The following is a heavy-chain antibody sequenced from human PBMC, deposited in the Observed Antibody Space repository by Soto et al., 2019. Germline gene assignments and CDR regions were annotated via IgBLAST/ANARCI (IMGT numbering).Heavy chain of an antibody. V-gene: IGHV1-69*13. D-gene: IGHD3-22*01. J-gene: IGHJ6*02. CDR3: ARKGRGWLLQNYYCYGMDV. Sequence: ASVKVSCKHSGCPFSSYAISWERQAPGQGLEWMGGIIPTFGTANYAQKFPVRVTITADESTSTAYMELSSLXSEDTAVYYCARKGRGWLLQNYYCYGMDVGRQGTTVTVSS. CDR2: IIPTFGTA. CDR1: GCPFSSYA.